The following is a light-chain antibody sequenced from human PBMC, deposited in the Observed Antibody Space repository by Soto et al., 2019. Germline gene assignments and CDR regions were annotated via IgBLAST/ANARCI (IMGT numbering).Light chain of an antibody. CDR2: AAS. CDR3: QKYDSAPWT. V-gene: IGKV1-27*01. CDR1: QGISNY. Sequence: DIQMTQSPSSLSASVRDRVTITCRASQGISNYLSWYQHKPGKVPKLLIYAASTLQSGVPSRFSGSGSGTDFTLTISSLQPEDVATYYCQKYDSAPWTFGQGTKVEIK. J-gene: IGKJ1*01.